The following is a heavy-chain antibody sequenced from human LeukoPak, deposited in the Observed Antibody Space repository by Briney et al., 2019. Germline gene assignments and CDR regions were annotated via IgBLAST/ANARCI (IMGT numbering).Heavy chain of an antibody. V-gene: IGHV3-48*03. D-gene: IGHD5-24*01. CDR3: AREGDGYNQDY. Sequence: GGSLRLSCAASGFTFSSYEMHWVRRAPGKALEWVSYISSSGSTIYYADSVKGRFTISRDNAKNSLYLQMNSLRAEDTAVYYCAREGDGYNQDYWGQGTLVTISS. CDR1: GFTFSSYE. CDR2: ISSSGSTI. J-gene: IGHJ4*02.